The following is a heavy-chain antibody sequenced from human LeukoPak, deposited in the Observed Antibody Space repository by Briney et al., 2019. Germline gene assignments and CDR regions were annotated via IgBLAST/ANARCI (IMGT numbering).Heavy chain of an antibody. CDR2: IDHRGST. CDR3: ARLYVRPRGWPGYHYYYFDV. V-gene: IGHV4-34*01. Sequence: SETLSLTCAVYGGSFSGSYWSWIRQPPGRGLEWIGEIDHRGSTKYNPSLTSRITISLDTSKNQFSLRLSSLTAADTAVYYCARLYVRPRGWPGYHYYYFDVWGKGTTVTVSS. D-gene: IGHD6-19*01. J-gene: IGHJ6*03. CDR1: GGSFSGSY.